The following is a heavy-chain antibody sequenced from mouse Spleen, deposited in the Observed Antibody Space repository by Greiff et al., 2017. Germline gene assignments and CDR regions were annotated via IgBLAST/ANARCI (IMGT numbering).Heavy chain of an antibody. Sequence: VKLVESGPGLVAPSQSLSITCTVSGFSLTSYGVHWVRQPPGKGLEWLGVIWAGGSTNYNSALMSRLSISKDNSKSQVFLKMNSLQTDDTAMYYCASVYDYFYAMDYWGQGTSVTVSS. CDR3: ASVYDYFYAMDY. D-gene: IGHD2-4*01. J-gene: IGHJ4*01. V-gene: IGHV2-9*02. CDR1: GFSLTSYG. CDR2: IWAGGST.